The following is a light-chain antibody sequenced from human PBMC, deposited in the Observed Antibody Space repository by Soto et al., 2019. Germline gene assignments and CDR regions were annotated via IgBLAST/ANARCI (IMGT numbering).Light chain of an antibody. J-gene: IGKJ1*01. V-gene: IGKV3-11*01. Sequence: EIVLTQSPDILSLSPGERATLSCRASQSVSSYLAWYQQKPGQAPRLLIYDASNRATGIPARFSGSGSGTDFTLTISSLEPEDFAVYYCQQRSNWPVTFGQGTRVEIK. CDR1: QSVSSY. CDR2: DAS. CDR3: QQRSNWPVT.